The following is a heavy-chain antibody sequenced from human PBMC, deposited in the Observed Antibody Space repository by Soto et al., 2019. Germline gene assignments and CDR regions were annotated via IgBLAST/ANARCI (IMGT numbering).Heavy chain of an antibody. Sequence: ESGGGLFQAGGSTRLSCLVSGFTVGRHDMAWVRQAPGKGLEWASIIQSGGATYYPDSAQGRFTISRDKSKNTVYLQMNSLRVEDTGVYSCVRVLYDSGVVDFWGQGSLITVS. CDR2: IQSGGAT. CDR3: VRVLYDSGVVDF. CDR1: GFTVGRHD. V-gene: IGHV3-53*01. J-gene: IGHJ4*02. D-gene: IGHD5-12*01.